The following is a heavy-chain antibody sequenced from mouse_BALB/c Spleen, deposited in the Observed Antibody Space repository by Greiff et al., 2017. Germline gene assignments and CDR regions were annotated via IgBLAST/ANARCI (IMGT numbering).Heavy chain of an antibody. CDR3: TRSAGYYADFDD. CDR2: INPSNGGT. D-gene: IGHD2-3*01. CDR1: GYTFTSYY. J-gene: IGHJ2*01. V-gene: IGHV1S81*02. Sequence: QVQLQQPGAELVKPGASVKLSCKASGYTFTSYYMYWVKQRPGQGLEWIGGINPSNGGTNFNEKFKSKATLTVDKSSSTAYMQLSSLTSEDSAVYYWTRSAGYYADFDDWGQGTTLTVSS.